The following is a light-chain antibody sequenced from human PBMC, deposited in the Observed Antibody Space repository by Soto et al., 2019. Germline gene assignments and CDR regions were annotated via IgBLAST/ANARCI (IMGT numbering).Light chain of an antibody. J-gene: IGKJ2*01. CDR2: GAS. CDR3: QQYGSSPLFT. CDR1: QSVSSSY. V-gene: IGKV3-20*01. Sequence: EIVLTQSPGTLSLSPGERATLSCRASQSVSSSYLAWYQQNPGQAPRLLIYGASSRATGIPDRFSATGSGTDFTLTISRLEPDDFAVYFCQQYGSSPLFTCGQGSKV.